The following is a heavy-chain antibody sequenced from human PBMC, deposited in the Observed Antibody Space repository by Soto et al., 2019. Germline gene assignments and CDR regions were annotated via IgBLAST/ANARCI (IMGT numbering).Heavy chain of an antibody. Sequence: QVQLEQSGPEVKKSGASVKVSCKASGYSFRSYVFNWVRQAPGQGLEWIGWVSGYNYNTKYAQKLQGRITVTTDTSTNTAYMELRSLRSDDTAVYYCGRSSSMLGAGWSDSWGRGTLVTVSS. J-gene: IGHJ5*01. CDR1: GYSFRSYV. V-gene: IGHV1-18*01. CDR3: GRSSSMLGAGWSDS. D-gene: IGHD2-8*01. CDR2: VSGYNYNT.